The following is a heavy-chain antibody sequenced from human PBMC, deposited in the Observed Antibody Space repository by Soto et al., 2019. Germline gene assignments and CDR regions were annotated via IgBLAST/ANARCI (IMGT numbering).Heavy chain of an antibody. CDR1: GLKFTDFY. V-gene: IGHV3-11*01. CDR3: VRDRVLFKF. D-gene: IGHD3-3*01. Sequence: PGGSLRLSCTVSGLKFTDFYMTWIRQAPGKGLELISFISGRGNTIHYAESVNCRFTNSRDNAKDALYLQMNSLTADDTGVYYCVRDRVLFKFWGQGTLVSVSS. J-gene: IGHJ4*02. CDR2: ISGRGNTI.